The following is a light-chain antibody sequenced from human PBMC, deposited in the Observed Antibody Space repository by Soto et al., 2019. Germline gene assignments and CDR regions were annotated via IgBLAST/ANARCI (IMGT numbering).Light chain of an antibody. Sequence: QSALTQPASVSGSPGQSITISCTGTNSDVGDYHYVSWYQHHPGKAPKLMIYDVSIRPSGVSNRVSGSKSGQTAYLTISGLQAEDEADYYCRSYTIRSTHVVFGGGTKLTV. J-gene: IGLJ2*01. V-gene: IGLV2-14*03. CDR2: DVS. CDR3: RSYTIRSTHVV. CDR1: NSDVGDYHY.